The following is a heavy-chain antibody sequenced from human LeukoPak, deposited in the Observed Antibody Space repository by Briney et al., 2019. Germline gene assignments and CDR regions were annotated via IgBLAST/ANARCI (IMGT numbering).Heavy chain of an antibody. CDR3: ARTPRIVGVTPPYYFDY. V-gene: IGHV4-39*01. CDR2: IYYSGST. D-gene: IGHD1-26*01. J-gene: IGHJ4*02. Sequence: SETLSLTCTVSGGSISSSSYYWGWIRQPPGKGLEWIGSIYYSGSTYYNPSLKSRVTISVDTSKNQFSLKLSSVTAADTAVYYCARTPRIVGVTPPYYFDYWGQGTLVTVSS. CDR1: GGSISSSSYY.